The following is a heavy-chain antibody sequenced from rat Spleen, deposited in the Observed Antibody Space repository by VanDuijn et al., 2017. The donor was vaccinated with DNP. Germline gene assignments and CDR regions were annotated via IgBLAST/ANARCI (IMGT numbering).Heavy chain of an antibody. CDR2: ISYDGSTT. CDR3: ARPDA. J-gene: IGHJ4*01. Sequence: EVQLVESGGDLVQPGRSLKLSCSASGFTFSDYNMAWVRQAPKEGLEWVATISYDGSTTHYRDSVKGRFTVSRDNAKSTLYLQMDSLRSEDTATYYCARPDAWGQGTSVTVSS. V-gene: IGHV5-7*01. CDR1: GFTFSDYN.